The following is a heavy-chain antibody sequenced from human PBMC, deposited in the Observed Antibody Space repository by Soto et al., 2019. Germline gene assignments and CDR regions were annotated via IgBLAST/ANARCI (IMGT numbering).Heavy chain of an antibody. Sequence: ASVKASCKASGYTFTSYAISWVRQAPAQGLEWMGWISAYNGNTNYAQKLQGRVTMTTDTSTSTAYMELRSLRSDDTAVEDCARRYSRSWYLGYADDWGQGTLVTVS. J-gene: IGHJ4*02. CDR2: ISAYNGNT. D-gene: IGHD6-13*01. V-gene: IGHV1-18*04. CDR3: ARRYSRSWYLGYADD. CDR1: GYTFTSYA.